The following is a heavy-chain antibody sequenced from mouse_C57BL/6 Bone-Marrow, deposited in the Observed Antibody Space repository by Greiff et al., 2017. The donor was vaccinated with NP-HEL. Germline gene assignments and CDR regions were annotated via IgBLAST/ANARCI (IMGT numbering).Heavy chain of an antibody. CDR3: ARIGTAQATRRVY. V-gene: IGHV1-53*01. J-gene: IGHJ2*01. CDR2: INPSNGGT. CDR1: GYTFTSYW. D-gene: IGHD3-2*02. Sequence: VKLQQPGTELVKPGASVKLSCKASGYTFTSYWMHWVKQRPGQGLEWIGNINPSNGGTNYNEKFKSKATLTVDKSSSTAYMQLSSLTSEDSAVYYCARIGTAQATRRVYWGQGTTLTVSS.